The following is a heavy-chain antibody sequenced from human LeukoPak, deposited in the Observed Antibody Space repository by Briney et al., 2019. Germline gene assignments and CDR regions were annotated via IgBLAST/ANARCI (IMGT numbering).Heavy chain of an antibody. D-gene: IGHD6-13*01. Sequence: GGSLRLSCTASGFIFNDFWMSWVRQGPGEGLEWVANIRQDGGAENYVDSVKGRFTISRDNAKKSLYLQMNSLRAEDTAVYYCAPPPIAATGNWGQGTLVTVSS. CDR2: IRQDGGAE. CDR3: APPPIAATGN. V-gene: IGHV3-7*01. CDR1: GFIFNDFW. J-gene: IGHJ4*02.